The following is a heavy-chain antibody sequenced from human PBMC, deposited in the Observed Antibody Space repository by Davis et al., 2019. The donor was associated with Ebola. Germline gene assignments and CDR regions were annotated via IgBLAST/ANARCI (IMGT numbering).Heavy chain of an antibody. V-gene: IGHV6-1*01. CDR1: GDSVSSSGAA. CDR3: GRGWLRTGIDY. D-gene: IGHD5-12*01. CDR2: TYYTSQWYN. J-gene: IGHJ4*02. Sequence: PSETLSLTCAISGDSVSSSGAAWIWIRQSPSRGLEWLGRTYYTSQWYNDYAVSVKSRMTINPDTSKNQFSLKLNSVTPEDTAVYYCGRGWLRTGIDYWGQGTLVTVSS.